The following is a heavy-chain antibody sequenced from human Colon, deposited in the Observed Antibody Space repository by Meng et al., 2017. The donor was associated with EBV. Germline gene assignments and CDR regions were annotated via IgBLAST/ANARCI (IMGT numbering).Heavy chain of an antibody. D-gene: IGHD4-17*01. CDR3: ARDRKHYGERGWFDP. J-gene: IGHJ5*02. CDR2: IYYTGST. CDR1: GGSINSGDYY. V-gene: IGHV4-30-4*01. Sequence: GRLQVAGPGLVKPSQTLSLTCTVSGGSINSGDYYWSWIRQPPGKGLEWIGYIYYTGSTYYNPSLKSRVTISMDTSKNQFSLRLSSVTAADTAVYYCARDRKHYGERGWFDPWGQGTLVTVSS.